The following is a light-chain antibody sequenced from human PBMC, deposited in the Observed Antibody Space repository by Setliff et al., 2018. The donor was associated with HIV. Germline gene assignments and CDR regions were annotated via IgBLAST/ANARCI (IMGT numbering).Light chain of an antibody. J-gene: IGLJ1*01. CDR3: SSYSYSSPYV. Sequence: QSALTQPPSVSGSPGQSIIISCTGTINNIGSYNRVSWYQQRPGTAPKLIIFEVNKRPSGVSNRFSGSKSGSTASLAISGLQADDEGDYYCSSYSYSSPYVFGTGTKVTVL. V-gene: IGLV2-14*02. CDR2: EVN. CDR1: INNIGSYNR.